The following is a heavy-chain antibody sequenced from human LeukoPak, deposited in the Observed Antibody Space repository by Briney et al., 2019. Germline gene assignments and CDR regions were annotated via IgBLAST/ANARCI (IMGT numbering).Heavy chain of an antibody. Sequence: GGSLRLSCAASGFTFSTYWMNWVRQAPGKGLEWVANIKQDGGEKYYVDSVKGRFTISRDNAKSSLYQQMNSLRAEDTAVYYCASPYCSSTSCSTLHDYWGQGTLVTVSS. CDR3: ASPYCSSTSCSTLHDY. V-gene: IGHV3-7*01. J-gene: IGHJ4*02. CDR1: GFTFSTYW. CDR2: IKQDGGEK. D-gene: IGHD2-2*01.